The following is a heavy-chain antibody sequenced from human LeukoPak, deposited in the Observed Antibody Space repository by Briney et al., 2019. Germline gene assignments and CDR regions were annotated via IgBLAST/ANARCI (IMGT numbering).Heavy chain of an antibody. Sequence: GGSLRLSCAASGFTFSSYWMSWIRQAPGKGLEWVSYISSSGSTIYYADSVKSRFTISRDNAKNSLYLQMNSLRAEDTAVYYCASARRGGYFDYWGQGTLVTVSS. CDR1: GFTFSSYW. V-gene: IGHV3-11*01. CDR2: ISSSGSTI. D-gene: IGHD3-16*01. J-gene: IGHJ4*02. CDR3: ASARRGGYFDY.